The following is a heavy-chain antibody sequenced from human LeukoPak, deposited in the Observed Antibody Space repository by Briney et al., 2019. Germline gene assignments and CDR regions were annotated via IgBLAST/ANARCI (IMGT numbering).Heavy chain of an antibody. J-gene: IGHJ4*02. CDR3: ARDWWGSCPDY. V-gene: IGHV1-18*04. CDR1: GYTFTSCG. D-gene: IGHD6-13*01. CDR2: ISAYNDNT. Sequence: ASVKVSCKASGYTFTSCGISWVRQAPGQGLEWMGWISAYNDNTNYAQELQGRVTMTTDTSTSTAYMELRSLRSDDTAVYYCARDWWGSCPDYWGQGTLVTVSS.